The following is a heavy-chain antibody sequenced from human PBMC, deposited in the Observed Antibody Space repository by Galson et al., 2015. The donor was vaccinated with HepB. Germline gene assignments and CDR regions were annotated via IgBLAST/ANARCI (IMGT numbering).Heavy chain of an antibody. CDR2: INWNGGST. CDR1: GFTFDDYG. CDR3: ARWGGGIAPYYYMDV. D-gene: IGHD6-13*01. Sequence: LRLSCAASGFTFDDYGMSWVRQAPGKGLEWVSGINWNGGSTGYADSVKGRFTISRDNAKNSLYLQMNSLRAEDTALYHCARWGGGIAPYYYMDVWGKGTTVTVSS. J-gene: IGHJ6*03. V-gene: IGHV3-20*01.